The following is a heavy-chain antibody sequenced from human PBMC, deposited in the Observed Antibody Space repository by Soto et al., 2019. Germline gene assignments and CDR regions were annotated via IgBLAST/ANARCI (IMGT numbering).Heavy chain of an antibody. CDR3: ARDRAYCGGDCDLGAFDI. Sequence: QVQLVQSGAEVKKPGSSVKVSCKASGGTFSSYAISWVXXXPGQGLEWMGGIIPIFGTANYAQKFQGRVTITADESTITAYMELSTLRSEDTAVYYCARDRAYCGGDCDLGAFDIWGQGTMVTVSS. V-gene: IGHV1-69*01. CDR1: GGTFSSYA. J-gene: IGHJ3*02. D-gene: IGHD2-21*02. CDR2: IIPIFGTA.